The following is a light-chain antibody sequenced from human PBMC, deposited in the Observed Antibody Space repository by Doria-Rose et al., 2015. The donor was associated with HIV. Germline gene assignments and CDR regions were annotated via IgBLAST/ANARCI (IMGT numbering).Light chain of an antibody. V-gene: IGKV3-20*01. Sequence: EIVLTQSPGTLSLSPGERATLSCRASQRFSSTYLAWYQQKPGQAPSLLIYDGSTRATGIPGRFSASGSGTDFTLTINRLEPEDFALYYRHQYGTSWTFGQGTKVEI. J-gene: IGKJ1*01. CDR2: DGS. CDR1: QRFSSTY. CDR3: HQYGTSWT.